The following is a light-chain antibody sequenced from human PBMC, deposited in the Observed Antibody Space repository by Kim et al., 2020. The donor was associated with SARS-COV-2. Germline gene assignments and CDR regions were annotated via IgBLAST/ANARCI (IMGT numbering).Light chain of an antibody. CDR2: SNN. V-gene: IGLV1-44*01. CDR3: AAWDDSLNGVV. CDR1: SSNIGSNT. J-gene: IGLJ2*01. Sequence: ELTQPPSASGTPGQRVTISCSGSSSNIGSNTVNWYQQLPGTAPKLLIYSNNQWPSGVPDRFSGSKSGTSASLAISGLQSEDEADYYCAAWDDSLNGVVFGGGTQLTVL.